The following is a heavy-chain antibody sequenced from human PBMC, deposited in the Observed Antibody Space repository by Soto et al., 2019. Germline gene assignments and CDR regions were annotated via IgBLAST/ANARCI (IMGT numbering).Heavy chain of an antibody. CDR3: ARDPGAMVYYYYGMDV. CDR1: GFTFSSYE. D-gene: IGHD5-18*01. Sequence: GESLKISCAASGFTFSSYEMNWVRPAPREGLEWVSYISSSGSTIYYADSVKGRFTISRDNDKNSLYLQMNSLRAEDTAVYYCARDPGAMVYYYYGMDVWGQGTTVTVSS. J-gene: IGHJ6*02. V-gene: IGHV3-48*03. CDR2: ISSSGSTI.